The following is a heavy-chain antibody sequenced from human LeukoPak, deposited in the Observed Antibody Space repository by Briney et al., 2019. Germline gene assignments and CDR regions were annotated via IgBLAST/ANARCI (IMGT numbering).Heavy chain of an antibody. D-gene: IGHD3-10*01. CDR2: ISRSGYDI. V-gene: IGHV3-23*01. J-gene: IGHJ4*02. CDR1: GFRFSSYA. Sequence: PGGSLRLSCVVSGFRFSSYAMSWVRQAPGKGLEWVSGISRSGYDIYYADFVRGRSTISRDNSKNTLYLQMNNLRAEDTATYYCVRPLMLRGDQTDYWGQGTLVTVSS. CDR3: VRPLMLRGDQTDY.